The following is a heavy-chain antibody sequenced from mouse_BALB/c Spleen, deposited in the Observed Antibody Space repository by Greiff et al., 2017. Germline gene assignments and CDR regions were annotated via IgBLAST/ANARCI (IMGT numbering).Heavy chain of an antibody. CDR2: IDPANGNT. J-gene: IGHJ4*01. V-gene: IGHV14-3*02. CDR1: GFNIKDTY. Sequence: VQLKESGAELVKPGASVKLSCTASGFNIKDTYMHWVKQRPEQGLEWIGRIDPANGNTKYDPKFQGKATITADTSSNTAYLQLSSLTSEDTAVYYCARNYAMDYWGQGTSVTVSS. CDR3: ARNYAMDY.